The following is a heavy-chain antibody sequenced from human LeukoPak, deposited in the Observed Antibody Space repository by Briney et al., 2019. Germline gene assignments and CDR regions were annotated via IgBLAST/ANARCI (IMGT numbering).Heavy chain of an antibody. Sequence: SETLSLTCTVSGGSISSYYWSWIQQPPGKGLEWIGYIYYSGSTNYNPSLKSRVTISVDTSKNQFSLKLSSVTAADTAVYYCARHVGSGSYFYWGQGTLVTVSS. V-gene: IGHV4-59*08. CDR2: IYYSGST. D-gene: IGHD3-10*01. J-gene: IGHJ4*02. CDR3: ARHVGSGSYFY. CDR1: GGSISSYY.